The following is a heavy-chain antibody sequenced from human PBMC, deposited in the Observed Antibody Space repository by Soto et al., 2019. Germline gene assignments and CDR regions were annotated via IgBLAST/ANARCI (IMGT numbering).Heavy chain of an antibody. CDR3: ARESEDLTSNFDY. J-gene: IGHJ4*02. CDR2: ISSTTNYI. Sequence: GGSLRLSCAASGFTFTRYSMNWVRQAPGKGLEWVSSISSTTNYIYYGDSMKGRFTISRDNAKNSLYLEMNSLRAEDTAVYYCARESEDLTSNFDYWGQGILVTVSS. CDR1: GFTFTRYS. V-gene: IGHV3-21*06.